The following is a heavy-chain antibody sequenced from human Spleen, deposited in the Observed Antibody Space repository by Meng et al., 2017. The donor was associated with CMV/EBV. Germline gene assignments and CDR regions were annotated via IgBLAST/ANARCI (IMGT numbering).Heavy chain of an antibody. V-gene: IGHV1-69*04. Sequence: SVKVSCKASGGTFSSFTINWVRQAPGQGLEWMGTIIPMLDVAYYAQKFQGRVTISADTSTSTAYMELSSLRSEDTAVYYCARDSDQRLGHYYYGMDVWGQGTTVTVSS. J-gene: IGHJ6*02. CDR1: GGTFSSFT. CDR2: IIPMLDVA. CDR3: ARDSDQRLGHYYYGMDV. D-gene: IGHD4-11*01.